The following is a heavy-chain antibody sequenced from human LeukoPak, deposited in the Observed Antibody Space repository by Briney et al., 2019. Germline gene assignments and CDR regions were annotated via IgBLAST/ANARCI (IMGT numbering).Heavy chain of an antibody. V-gene: IGHV1-46*01. CDR3: AGANTYYYDSSGYYRTGNYYYYMGV. Sequence: ASVKVSCKASGYTFTSYYMHWVRQAPGQGLEWMGIINPSGGSTSYAQKFQGRVTMTRDMSTSTVYMELSSLRSEDTAVYYCAGANTYYYDSSGYYRTGNYYYYMGVWGKGTTVTVS. D-gene: IGHD3-22*01. J-gene: IGHJ6*03. CDR2: INPSGGST. CDR1: GYTFTSYY.